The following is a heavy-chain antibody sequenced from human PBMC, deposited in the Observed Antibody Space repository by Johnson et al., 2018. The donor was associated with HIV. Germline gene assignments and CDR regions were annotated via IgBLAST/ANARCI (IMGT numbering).Heavy chain of an antibody. CDR3: ARDSGAPGNDAFDI. V-gene: IGHV3-30*04. Sequence: QMLLVESGGGVVQPGRSLRLSCAASGFIFSSYAIHWVRQAPGKGLQWVAVIGFDGTNQYYADSLKGRFTISRDNSKNTLYLQMNSLRTEDTALYFCARDSGAPGNDAFDIWGQGTMVTISS. CDR2: IGFDGTNQ. CDR1: GFIFSSYA. D-gene: IGHD1-26*01. J-gene: IGHJ3*02.